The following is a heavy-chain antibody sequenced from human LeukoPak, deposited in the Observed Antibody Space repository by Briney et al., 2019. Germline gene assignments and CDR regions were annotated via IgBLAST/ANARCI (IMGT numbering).Heavy chain of an antibody. J-gene: IGHJ4*02. Sequence: PSETLSLTCTVSGGSISSGSYYWSWIRQPAGKGLEWIGRIYTSGSTNYNPSLKSRVTISVDTSKNQFSLKLSSVTAADTAVYYCAREPGFGEVRGDLFAYWGQGTLVTVSS. D-gene: IGHD3-10*01. V-gene: IGHV4-61*02. CDR2: IYTSGST. CDR1: GGSISSGSYY. CDR3: AREPGFGEVRGDLFAY.